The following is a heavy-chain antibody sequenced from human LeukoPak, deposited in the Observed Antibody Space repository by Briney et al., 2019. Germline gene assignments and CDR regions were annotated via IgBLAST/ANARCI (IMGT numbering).Heavy chain of an antibody. Sequence: PGGSLRLSCAASGFTFNSYARSWVRQAPGKGLAWVSTITHSGGGTFYADSVKGRFTISRDISENTLYLQMKSLRVEDTAVYYCTKAWAAAGIFDSWGLGTLVTVSS. J-gene: IGHJ4*02. D-gene: IGHD6-13*01. CDR3: TKAWAAAGIFDS. V-gene: IGHV3-23*01. CDR2: ITHSGGGT. CDR1: GFTFNSYA.